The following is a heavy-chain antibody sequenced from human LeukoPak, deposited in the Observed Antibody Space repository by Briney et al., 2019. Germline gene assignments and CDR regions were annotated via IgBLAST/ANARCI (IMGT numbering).Heavy chain of an antibody. V-gene: IGHV1-46*01. D-gene: IGHD3-22*01. Sequence: ASVKVSCKASGYTFTSYYMHWVRQAPGQGLEWMGIINPSGGSTSYAQKFQGRVTMTRDTSTSTVYMELSSLRSEDTAVYYRARDLYDNYGMDVWGQGTTVTVSS. CDR1: GYTFTSYY. CDR3: ARDLYDNYGMDV. J-gene: IGHJ6*02. CDR2: INPSGGST.